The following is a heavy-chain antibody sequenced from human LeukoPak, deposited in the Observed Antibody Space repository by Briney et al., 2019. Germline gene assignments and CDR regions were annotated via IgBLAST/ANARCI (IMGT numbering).Heavy chain of an antibody. Sequence: GGSLRLSCAASGFTINDYAMHWVRQAPGKGLEWVSGISWNSGSIGYADSVKGRFTISRDNAKNSLYLEMNSLRAEDTALYYCAKACSSRSCYGDYYYGMDVWGQGTTVTVSS. CDR1: GFTINDYA. CDR2: ISWNSGSI. J-gene: IGHJ6*02. CDR3: AKACSSRSCYGDYYYGMDV. D-gene: IGHD2-2*01. V-gene: IGHV3-9*01.